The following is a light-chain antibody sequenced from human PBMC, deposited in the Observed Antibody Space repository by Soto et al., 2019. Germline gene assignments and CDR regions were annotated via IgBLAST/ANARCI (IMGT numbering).Light chain of an antibody. Sequence: EIVLTQSPGTLSSSPGERATLSCRASQSVSSNYLAWYQRKPGQAPRLLIYGASNRATDIPYRFIGSGSGTDFTLTITRLEPDDFAMCYCQQYGGSPPTFGQGTKVEIK. CDR2: GAS. CDR3: QQYGGSPPT. V-gene: IGKV3-20*01. J-gene: IGKJ1*01. CDR1: QSVSSNY.